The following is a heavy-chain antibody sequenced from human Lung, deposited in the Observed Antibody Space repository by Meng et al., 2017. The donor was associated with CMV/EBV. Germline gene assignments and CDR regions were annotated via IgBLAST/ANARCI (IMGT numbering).Heavy chain of an antibody. D-gene: IGHD2-15*01. V-gene: IGHV3-21*01. CDR3: AREESAWWYQLQLHYGLDV. CDR2: ITSETSDSSHI. Sequence: GESXKISXAASGFTFNGYSMNWVRQAPGKGLEWVSSITSETSDSSHIYYADSVKGRFTISRDNSKNSLYLQMNRLRAEDTAVYYCAREESAWWYQLQLHYGLDVWGQGTTVTVSS. CDR1: GFTFNGYS. J-gene: IGHJ6*02.